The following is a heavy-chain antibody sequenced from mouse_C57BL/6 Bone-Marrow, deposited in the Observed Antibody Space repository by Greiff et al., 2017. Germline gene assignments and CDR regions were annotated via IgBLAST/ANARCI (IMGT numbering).Heavy chain of an antibody. D-gene: IGHD1-1*01. J-gene: IGHJ1*03. CDR1: GFNIKDYY. CDR3: AREDYYGSLDV. V-gene: IGHV14-2*01. Sequence: VQLQQSGAELVKPGASVKLSCTASGFNIKDYYMHWVKQRTEQGLEWIGRIDPEDGETKSAPKFPGKATITAYTSSNTAYLQLSSLTSEDTAVYYCAREDYYGSLDVWGTGTTVTVSS. CDR2: IDPEDGET.